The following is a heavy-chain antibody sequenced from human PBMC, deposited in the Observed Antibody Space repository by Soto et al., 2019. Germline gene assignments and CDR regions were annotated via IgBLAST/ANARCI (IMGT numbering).Heavy chain of an antibody. Sequence: QVQLQQSGPGLVKPSQTLSLTCAISGDSVSSNTVAWNWVRQSPSRDLEWLGRTYYRSKWYSHYAVSVRSRIMINSDTSKNQFSLQLKSVTPEDTAVYFCVRVGVAAGSGYYYYHAMDVWGQGTTVTVSS. CDR1: GDSVSSNTVA. V-gene: IGHV6-1*01. CDR2: TYYRSKWYS. J-gene: IGHJ6*02. D-gene: IGHD3-10*01. CDR3: VRVGVAAGSGYYYYHAMDV.